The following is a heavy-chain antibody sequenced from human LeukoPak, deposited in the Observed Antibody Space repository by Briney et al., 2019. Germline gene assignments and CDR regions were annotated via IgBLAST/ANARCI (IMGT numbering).Heavy chain of an antibody. CDR3: AKQSSWSRLTNFDY. V-gene: IGHV3-23*01. CDR1: GFTSSSYA. J-gene: IGHJ4*02. D-gene: IGHD6-13*01. Sequence: AGGSLRLSCAASGFTSSSYAMSWVRQAPGKGLEWVSGISGSGGGTYYADSVKGRFTISRDNSKNTLYLQMNSLRAEDTAVYYCAKQSSWSRLTNFDYWGQGTLVTVSS. CDR2: ISGSGGGT.